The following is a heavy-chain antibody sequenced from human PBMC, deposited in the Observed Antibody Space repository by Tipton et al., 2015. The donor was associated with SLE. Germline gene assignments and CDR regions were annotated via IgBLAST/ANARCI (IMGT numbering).Heavy chain of an antibody. V-gene: IGHV4-34*01. J-gene: IGHJ4*02. D-gene: IGHD2-15*01. CDR3: AGAWQGYCSGGTCYVLDY. Sequence: TLSLTCAVYGGSFSGYYWSWVRQPPGRGLEWIGEINHTGSTNYNPSLKSRVTMSVDTSKNQFSLKLRSVTAADTAVYYCAGAWQGYCSGGTCYVLDYWGQGTLVTVSS. CDR2: INHTGST. CDR1: GGSFSGYY.